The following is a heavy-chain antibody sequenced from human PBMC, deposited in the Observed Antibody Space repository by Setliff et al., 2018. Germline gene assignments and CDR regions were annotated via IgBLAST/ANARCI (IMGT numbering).Heavy chain of an antibody. CDR2: LSPYSGNT. Sequence: ASVKVSCKASGSTFTDSIVNWVRQAPGQGLEWVGWLSPYSGNTYSAQKFQGRLALITDTSTGIAYMELRSLRSDDTAIYFCARLVRYCTKVACQRLSGAEHWGQGTLVTVSS. CDR3: ARLVRYCTKVACQRLSGAEH. V-gene: IGHV1-18*01. J-gene: IGHJ4*02. CDR1: GSTFTDSI. D-gene: IGHD2-8*01.